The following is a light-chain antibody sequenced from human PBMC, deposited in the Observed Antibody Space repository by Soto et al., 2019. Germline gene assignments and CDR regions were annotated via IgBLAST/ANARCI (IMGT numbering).Light chain of an antibody. CDR2: GAS. CDR3: QQYGSSPPVT. CDR1: QSVSSSY. V-gene: IGKV3-20*01. J-gene: IGKJ5*01. Sequence: EIVLTQSPGTLSLSPGERATLSCRASQSVSSSYLAWYQQKPGQAPRLLIYGASSRATGIPDRFSGSGSGTDFTPTISRLQPEDFALYYCQQYGSSPPVTFGQGTRLEIK.